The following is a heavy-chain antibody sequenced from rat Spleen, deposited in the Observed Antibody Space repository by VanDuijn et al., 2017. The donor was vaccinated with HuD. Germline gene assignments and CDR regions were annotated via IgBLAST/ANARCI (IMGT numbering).Heavy chain of an antibody. Sequence: VQLVESGGGLVQPGTSLKLSCVASGFTFNNYWLSWVRQPPGKGLDWMGVIWGNGNSNYNSALKSRLSISRDTSKSQVYLKMNSLQTGDTATYYCARADIASISTDGIWGQGVMVTVSS. D-gene: IGHD1-2*01. V-gene: IGHV2-13*01. CDR3: ARADIASISTDGI. CDR1: GFTFNNYW. CDR2: IWGNGNS. J-gene: IGHJ2*01.